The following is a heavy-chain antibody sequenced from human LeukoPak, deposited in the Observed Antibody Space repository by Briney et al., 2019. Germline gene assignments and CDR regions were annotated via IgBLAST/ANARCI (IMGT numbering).Heavy chain of an antibody. V-gene: IGHV4-61*02. D-gene: IGHD6-19*01. CDR3: ARVGSGWFGAFGI. CDR1: GGSISSGSYY. CDR2: IYTSGST. J-gene: IGHJ3*02. Sequence: SETLSLTCTVSGGSISSGSYYWSWIRQPAGKGLEWIGRIYTSGSTNYNPSLKSRVTISVDTSKNQFSLKLSSVTAADTAVYYCARVGSGWFGAFGIWGQGTMVTVSS.